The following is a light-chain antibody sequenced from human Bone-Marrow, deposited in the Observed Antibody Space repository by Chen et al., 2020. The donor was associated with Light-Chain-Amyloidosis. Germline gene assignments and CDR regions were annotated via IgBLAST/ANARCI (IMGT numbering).Light chain of an antibody. CDR1: NIGSTS. Sequence: SYVLTQPSSVSVAPGQTATIACGGNNIGSTSVHWYQQTPGQAPLLVVYDDSDRPSGIPGRLCGSDCGNTATMTISRVEAGDEADYYCQVWNRSSDRPVFGGGTKLTVL. CDR2: DDS. J-gene: IGLJ3*02. CDR3: QVWNRSSDRPV. V-gene: IGLV3-21*02.